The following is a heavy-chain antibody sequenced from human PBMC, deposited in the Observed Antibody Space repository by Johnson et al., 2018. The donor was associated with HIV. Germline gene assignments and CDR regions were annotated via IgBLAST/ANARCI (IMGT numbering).Heavy chain of an antibody. CDR2: ISYDGSNK. Sequence: QVQLVESGGGVVQPGRSLRLSCAASGFTFSRYAMHWVRQAPGKGLEWVTVISYDGSNKYYADSVKGRFTISRDNSTNTLYLQMNSLRAEDSAVFYCARAGDSDGYTHDAFDIWGQGTMVTVYS. CDR3: ARAGDSDGYTHDAFDI. D-gene: IGHD5-18*01. V-gene: IGHV3-30-3*01. J-gene: IGHJ3*02. CDR1: GFTFSRYA.